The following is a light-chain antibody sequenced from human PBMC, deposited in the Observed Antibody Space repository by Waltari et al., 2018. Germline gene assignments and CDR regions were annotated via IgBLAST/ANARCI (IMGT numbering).Light chain of an antibody. V-gene: IGLV2-11*01. Sequence: QSALTQPRSVSGSPGQSVPISCTGTSSDVGGYKHVPWYQQHPGEAPKLIFYDVTKRPSGVPDRFSGSKSGNTASLTISGLQAEDEADYYCCSFAGSYTWVLGGGTKVTVL. CDR2: DVT. CDR3: CSFAGSYTWV. J-gene: IGLJ3*02. CDR1: SSDVGGYKH.